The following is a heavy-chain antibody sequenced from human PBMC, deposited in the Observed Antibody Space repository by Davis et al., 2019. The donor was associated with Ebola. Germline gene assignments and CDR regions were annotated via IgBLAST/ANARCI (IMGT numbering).Heavy chain of an antibody. CDR2: INTDGSEE. D-gene: IGHD3-3*01. J-gene: IGHJ6*04. CDR1: GFTFSTYW. V-gene: IGHV3-7*03. CDR3: ARSGLSFGVVKYHYGMDV. Sequence: GGSLRLSCAASGFTFSTYWMRWVRQAPGKALEWVANINTDGSEEHYVDSVKGRFTVSRDNSKKTMYLQMNSLRAEDTAVYYCARSGLSFGVVKYHYGMDVWGKGTTVTVSS.